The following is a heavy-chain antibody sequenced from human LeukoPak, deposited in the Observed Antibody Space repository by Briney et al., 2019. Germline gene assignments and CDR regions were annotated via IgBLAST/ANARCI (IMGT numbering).Heavy chain of an antibody. V-gene: IGHV4-59*11. CDR3: ARGDYDFWSGSRGNWFDP. CDR2: ISNSGST. D-gene: IGHD3-3*01. J-gene: IGHJ5*02. CDR1: GGPIISHY. Sequence: PSETLSLTCSVSGGPIISHYWSWIRQPPGKGLEWIGYISNSGSTDYNPSLRSRVTISINTSKSQFYLKLSSVTAADSAVYYCARGDYDFWSGSRGNWFDPWGQGTLVTVSS.